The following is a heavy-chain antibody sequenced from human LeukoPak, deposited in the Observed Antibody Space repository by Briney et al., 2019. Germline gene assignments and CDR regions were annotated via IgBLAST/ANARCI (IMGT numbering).Heavy chain of an antibody. CDR3: ARLQYCSGTSCYCFDP. V-gene: IGHV4-30-2*01. Sequence: PSETLSLTCDVSGGSISSGLYSWSWIRQPLGKGLEWIGYSYHTGSTYYNPSLKSRVTISVDTSKNQFSLRQSSVTAADTAVYYCARLQYCSGTSCYCFDPWGQGTLVTVS. D-gene: IGHD2-2*01. CDR2: SYHTGST. J-gene: IGHJ5*02. CDR1: GGSISSGLYS.